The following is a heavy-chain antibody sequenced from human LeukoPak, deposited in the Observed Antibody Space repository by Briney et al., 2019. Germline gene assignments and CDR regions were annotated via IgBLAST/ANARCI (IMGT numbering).Heavy chain of an antibody. CDR2: IYHSGST. CDR1: GGSISSSNW. CDR3: ARVPGVAVAGPKQPLDY. J-gene: IGHJ4*02. V-gene: IGHV4-4*02. D-gene: IGHD6-19*01. Sequence: SGTLSLTCAVSGGSISSSNWWSWVRQPPGKGLEWIGEIYHSGSTNYNPSLKSRVTISVDKSKNQFSLKLSSVTAADTAVYYCARVPGVAVAGPKQPLDYWGQGTLVTVSS.